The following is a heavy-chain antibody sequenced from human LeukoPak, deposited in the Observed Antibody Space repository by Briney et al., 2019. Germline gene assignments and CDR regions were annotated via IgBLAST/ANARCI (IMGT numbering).Heavy chain of an antibody. J-gene: IGHJ5*02. CDR2: ISYSGGT. CDR1: GGSISSSNYY. D-gene: IGHD2-8*01. V-gene: IGHV4-61*05. CDR3: ARRIIMSAAGVPDTWLDP. Sequence: SETLSLTCTVSGGSISSSNYYWNWIRQPPGKGLEWVGHISYSGGTKYNPSLQSRVTISIDTSKNQFSLNLSSVTAADTAVYYCARRIIMSAAGVPDTWLDPWGQGILVTVSS.